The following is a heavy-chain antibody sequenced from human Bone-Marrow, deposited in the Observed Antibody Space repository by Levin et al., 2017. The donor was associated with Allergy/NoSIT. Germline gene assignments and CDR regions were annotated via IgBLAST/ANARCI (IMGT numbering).Heavy chain of an antibody. Sequence: PGGSLRLSCVASGFNFYYYAMSWVRQSPGKGLEWVSSISDSSGSAFYADSVKGRFTISRDNSKNTLFLQMNSLRAEDTAVYYCAKIRGPYDILKGWIDYWGQGTLVTVSS. CDR3: AKIRGPYDILKGWIDY. CDR1: GFNFYYYA. D-gene: IGHD3-9*01. V-gene: IGHV3-23*01. J-gene: IGHJ4*02. CDR2: ISDSSGSA.